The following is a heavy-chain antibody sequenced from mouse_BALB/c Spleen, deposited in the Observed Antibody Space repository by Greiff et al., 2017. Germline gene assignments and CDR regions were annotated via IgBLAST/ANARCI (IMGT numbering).Heavy chain of an antibody. Sequence: ELVESGGGLVKPGGSLKLSCAASGFTFSDYYMYWVRQTPEKRLEWVATISDGGSYTYYPDSVKGRFTISRDNAKNNLYLQMSSLKSEDTAMYYCARDKLGDWGQGTLVTVSA. D-gene: IGHD4-1*01. CDR3: ARDKLGD. CDR2: ISDGGSYT. J-gene: IGHJ3*01. CDR1: GFTFSDYY. V-gene: IGHV5-4*02.